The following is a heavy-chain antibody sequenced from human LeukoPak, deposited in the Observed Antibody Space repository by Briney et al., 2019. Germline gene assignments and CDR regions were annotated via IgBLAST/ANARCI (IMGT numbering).Heavy chain of an antibody. Sequence: SETLSLTCTVSGGSITIHYWSWIRQPPGKGLEWIGYIYYSGSTNYNPSLKSRVTISVDTSKNQFSLKLSSVTAADTAVYYCARGAFDIWGQGTMVTVSS. CDR3: ARGAFDI. J-gene: IGHJ3*02. CDR2: IYYSGST. V-gene: IGHV4-59*11. CDR1: GGSITIHY.